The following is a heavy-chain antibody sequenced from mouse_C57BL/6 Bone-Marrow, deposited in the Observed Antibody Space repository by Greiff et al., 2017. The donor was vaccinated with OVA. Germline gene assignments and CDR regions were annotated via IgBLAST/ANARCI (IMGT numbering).Heavy chain of an antibody. Sequence: EVQVVESGGGLVQPGGSLKLSCAASGFTFSDYYMYWVRQTPEKRLEWVAYISNGGGSTYYPDTVKGRFTISRDNAKNTLYLQMSRLKSEDTAMYYCARHERWDVAWFAYWGQGTLVTVSA. V-gene: IGHV5-12*01. D-gene: IGHD4-1*01. CDR3: ARHERWDVAWFAY. J-gene: IGHJ3*01. CDR2: ISNGGGST. CDR1: GFTFSDYY.